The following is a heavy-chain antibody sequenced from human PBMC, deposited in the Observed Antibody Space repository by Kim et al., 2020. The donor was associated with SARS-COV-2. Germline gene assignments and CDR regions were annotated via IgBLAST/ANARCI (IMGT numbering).Heavy chain of an antibody. CDR2: ISYDGSNK. CDR3: AKLFRVAAAGDPIDY. D-gene: IGHD6-25*01. J-gene: IGHJ4*02. V-gene: IGHV3-30*18. Sequence: GGSLRLSCAASGFTFSSYGMHWVRQAPGKGLEWVAVISYDGSNKYYADSVKGRFTISRDNSKNTLYLQMNSLRAEDTAVYYCAKLFRVAAAGDPIDYWGQGTLVTVSS. CDR1: GFTFSSYG.